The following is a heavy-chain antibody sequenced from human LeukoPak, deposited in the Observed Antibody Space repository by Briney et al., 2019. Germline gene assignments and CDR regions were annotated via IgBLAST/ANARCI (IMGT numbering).Heavy chain of an antibody. CDR2: ISAYNGNT. V-gene: IGHV1-18*01. Sequence: GASVKVSCKASGYTFTSYGISWVRQAPGQGLEWMGWISAYNGNTNYAQKLQGRVTMTTDTSTSTAYMELRSLRSDDTAEYYCARVPVSENDYYYYYMDVWGKGTTVTVSS. J-gene: IGHJ6*03. CDR1: GYTFTSYG. D-gene: IGHD4-11*01. CDR3: ARVPVSENDYYYYYMDV.